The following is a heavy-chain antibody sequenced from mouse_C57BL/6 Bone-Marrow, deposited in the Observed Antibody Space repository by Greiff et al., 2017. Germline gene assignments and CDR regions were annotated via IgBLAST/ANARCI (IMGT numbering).Heavy chain of an antibody. Sequence: EVQLQESGAELVRPGASVKLSCTASGFNIKDDYMHWVKQRPEQGLEWIGWIDPENGDTEYASKFQGKATITADTSSNTAYLQLSSLTSEDTAVYYCTTGILYFDYWGQGTTLTVSS. CDR2: IDPENGDT. V-gene: IGHV14-4*01. CDR3: TTGILYFDY. J-gene: IGHJ2*01. CDR1: GFNIKDDY.